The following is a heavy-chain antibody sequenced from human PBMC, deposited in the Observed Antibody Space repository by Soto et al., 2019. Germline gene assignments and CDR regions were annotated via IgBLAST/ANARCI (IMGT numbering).Heavy chain of an antibody. Sequence: QEQLVQSGAEVKRPGASVKISYRASGYNFISSNINWVRQAAGQRPEWLGWMNPANGNAAFARHFQGRVTMTRDTSTDTAYMELGGLSSGDTAIYYCARAVGIAVTGLDLWGPGTLVTVS. J-gene: IGHJ5*02. CDR2: MNPANGNA. V-gene: IGHV1-8*01. CDR1: GYNFISSN. D-gene: IGHD6-19*01. CDR3: ARAVGIAVTGLDL.